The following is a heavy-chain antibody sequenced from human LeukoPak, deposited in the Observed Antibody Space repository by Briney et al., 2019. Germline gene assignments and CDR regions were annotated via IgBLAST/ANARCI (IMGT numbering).Heavy chain of an antibody. CDR3: ARVYCSGGSCYFVESFDY. CDR1: GYTFTSYG. D-gene: IGHD2-15*01. Sequence: ASVKVSCKASGYTFTSYGISWVRQAPGQGLEWMGWISAYNGNANYAQKLQGRVTMTTDTSTSTAYMELRSLRSDDTAVYYCARVYCSGGSCYFVESFDYWGQGTLVTVSS. J-gene: IGHJ4*02. CDR2: ISAYNGNA. V-gene: IGHV1-18*01.